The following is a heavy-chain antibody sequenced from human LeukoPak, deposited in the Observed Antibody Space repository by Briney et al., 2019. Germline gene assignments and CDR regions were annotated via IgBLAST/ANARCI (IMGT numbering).Heavy chain of an antibody. Sequence: GGSLRLSCAASGFTFNSNWMHWVRQAPGKGLVWVSRVNTDGSSTTYADFVKGRFTISRDNAKNTLYLQMNSLKAEDTAVYYCARAPRYSSSWFDCWGQGTLVTVSS. CDR3: ARAPRYSSSWFDC. V-gene: IGHV3-74*01. J-gene: IGHJ4*02. CDR1: GFTFNSNW. CDR2: VNTDGSST. D-gene: IGHD6-13*01.